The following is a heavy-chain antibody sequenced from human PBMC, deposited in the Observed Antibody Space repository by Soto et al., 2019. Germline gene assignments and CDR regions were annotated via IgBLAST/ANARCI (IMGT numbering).Heavy chain of an antibody. D-gene: IGHD3-10*01. J-gene: IGHJ6*03. CDR3: ARAPLLWFGDYLPGYYMDV. Sequence: PSETLSLTCTVSGGSISSYYWSWIRQPPEKGLEWIGYIYYSGSTNYNPSLKSRVTISVDTSKNQFSLKLSSVTAADTAVYYCARAPLLWFGDYLPGYYMDVWGKGTTVTVSS. CDR1: GGSISSYY. V-gene: IGHV4-59*01. CDR2: IYYSGST.